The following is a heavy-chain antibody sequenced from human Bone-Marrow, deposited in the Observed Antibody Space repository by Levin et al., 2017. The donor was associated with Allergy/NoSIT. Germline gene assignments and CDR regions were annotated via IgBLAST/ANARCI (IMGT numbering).Heavy chain of an antibody. CDR3: AKAGGEPNSPDYYYYGMDV. V-gene: IGHV3-9*01. CDR2: ISWNSGSI. Sequence: PGGSLRLSCAASGFTFDDYAMHWVRQAPGKGLEWVSGISWNSGSIGYADSVKGRFTISRDNAKNSLYLQMNSLRAEDTALYYCAKAGGEPNSPDYYYYGMDVWGQGTTVTVSS. CDR1: GFTFDDYA. D-gene: IGHD1-26*01. J-gene: IGHJ6*02.